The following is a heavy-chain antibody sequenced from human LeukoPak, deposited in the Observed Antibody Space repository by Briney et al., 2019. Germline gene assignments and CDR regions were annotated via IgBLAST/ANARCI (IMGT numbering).Heavy chain of an antibody. D-gene: IGHD2/OR15-2a*01. V-gene: IGHV1-46*03. J-gene: IGHJ4*02. Sequence: ASVEVSCQASGNTFTSDYIHWVRQAPGQGLEWMGRIIPSGGDTIHAEKFRGRLTMTRDTSTRTHYMELSSLRSEDTAVYFCARDNSRWSFDYWGQGTPVTVSS. CDR1: GNTFTSDY. CDR2: IIPSGGDT. CDR3: ARDNSRWSFDY.